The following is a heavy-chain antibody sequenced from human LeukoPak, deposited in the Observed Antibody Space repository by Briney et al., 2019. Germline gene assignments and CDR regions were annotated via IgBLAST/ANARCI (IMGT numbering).Heavy chain of an antibody. D-gene: IGHD1-7*01. CDR1: GATFSSYA. J-gene: IGHJ4*02. V-gene: IGHV1-69*01. Sequence: GSSVKLSCKASGATFSSYAISWVRHAPGQGLEWRGGIIPIFGTANYAQNFQGRVTITADESTSTAYMELSSLRSEDTAVYYCARAGELELRDGYFDYWGQGTLVTVSS. CDR2: IIPIFGTA. CDR3: ARAGELELRDGYFDY.